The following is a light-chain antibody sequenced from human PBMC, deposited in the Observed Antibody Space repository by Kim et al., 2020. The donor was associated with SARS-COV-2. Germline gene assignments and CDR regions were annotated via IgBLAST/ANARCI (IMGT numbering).Light chain of an antibody. CDR3: QQYNKPFS. V-gene: IGKV1-5*01. CDR1: QSVDRW. Sequence: IQLTQSPSTLSASVGDRVTITCRASQSVDRWLAWYQHKPGTAPNVLIYDTSSLQSGVPSRFSGSGSGTEFTLTIDSLQPDDFATYYCQQYNKPFSFGQGTKLEI. J-gene: IGKJ2*01. CDR2: DTS.